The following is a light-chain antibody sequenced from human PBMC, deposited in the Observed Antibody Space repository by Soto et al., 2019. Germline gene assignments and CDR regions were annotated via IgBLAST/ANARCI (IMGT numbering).Light chain of an antibody. CDR3: MQALESPWT. CDR2: LGS. CDR1: QSLLHNNGYNY. J-gene: IGKJ1*01. V-gene: IGKV2-28*01. Sequence: DIVTTQSPLSLPVTPGEPASISCRSSQSLLHNNGYNYLDWYLQKPGRSPQLLVYLGSNRASGVPDRFSGSGSGTDFTLTISRVEAEDVGVYYCMQALESPWTFGQGTKVEIK.